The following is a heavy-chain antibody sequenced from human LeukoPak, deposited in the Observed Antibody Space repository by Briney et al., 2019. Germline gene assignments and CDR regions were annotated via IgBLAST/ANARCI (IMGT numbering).Heavy chain of an antibody. J-gene: IGHJ4*02. V-gene: IGHV3-23*01. CDR3: AREGVGRGFAFDF. D-gene: IGHD3-10*01. Sequence: GGSLRLSCSASGFTFDKYAMSWFRRAPGKGLEWVSSISSSGGTYYPSSLRGRFTISRDDSRNILFLQMTNLGAEDTAVYYCAREGVGRGFAFDFWGQGILVTVSS. CDR1: GFTFDKYA. CDR2: ISSSGGT.